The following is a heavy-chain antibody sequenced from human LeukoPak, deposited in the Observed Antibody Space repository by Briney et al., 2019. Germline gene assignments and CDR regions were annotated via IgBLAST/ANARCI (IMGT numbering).Heavy chain of an antibody. CDR3: ARSLTTVVRAGD. CDR2: MYYSGST. D-gene: IGHD4-23*01. CDR1: GGSISSSSHY. J-gene: IGHJ4*02. Sequence: PSETLSLTCSVSGGSISSSSHYWGWIRQPPGKGLEWIGSMYYSGSTYYNPSLKSRVTISIDTSKNQFSLKLTSVTAADTAVYYCARSLTTVVRAGDWGQGTLVTVSS. V-gene: IGHV4-39*07.